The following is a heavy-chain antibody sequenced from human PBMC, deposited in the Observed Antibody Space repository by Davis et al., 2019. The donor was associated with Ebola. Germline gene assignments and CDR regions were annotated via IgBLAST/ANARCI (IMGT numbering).Heavy chain of an antibody. V-gene: IGHV1-69*01. CDR2: IIPIFGTA. Sequence: GGSLRLSCAASGGTFSSYAISWVRQAPGQGLEWMGGIIPIFGTANYAQKFQGRVTITADESTSTAYMELSSLRSEDTAVYYCARGGGWYGRFDYWGQGTLVTVSS. CDR3: ARGGGWYGRFDY. J-gene: IGHJ4*02. CDR1: GGTFSSYA. D-gene: IGHD6-19*01.